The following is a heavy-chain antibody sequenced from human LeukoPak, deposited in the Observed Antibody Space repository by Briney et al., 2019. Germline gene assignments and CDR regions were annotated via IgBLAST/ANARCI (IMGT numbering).Heavy chain of an antibody. Sequence: GGSLRLSCAASGFTFSSYAMHWVRQAPGKGLEWVAVISYDGSNKYYADSVKGRFTISRDNSKNTLYLQMNSLRAEDTAVYYCARQSRGVIKYWGQGTLVTVSS. J-gene: IGHJ4*02. CDR3: ARQSRGVIKY. V-gene: IGHV3-30*04. CDR1: GFTFSSYA. CDR2: ISYDGSNK. D-gene: IGHD3-10*01.